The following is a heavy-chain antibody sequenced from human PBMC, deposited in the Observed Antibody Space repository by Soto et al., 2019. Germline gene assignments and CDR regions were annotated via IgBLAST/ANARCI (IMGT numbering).Heavy chain of an antibody. CDR2: INPLGFST. CDR1: GYTFTSYN. J-gene: IGHJ5*02. CDR3: TRAAGRFGELYWFDP. Sequence: QVQLVQSGAEVKKPGASVKVSCKASGYTFTSYNMHWVRQAPGQGLEWVGMINPLGFSTTYAQKFRGRVTMTKDTSTCTVCMELTNLRSDHTAASYCTRAAGRFGELYWFDPWGQGTLVTVSP. V-gene: IGHV1-46*01. D-gene: IGHD3-10*01.